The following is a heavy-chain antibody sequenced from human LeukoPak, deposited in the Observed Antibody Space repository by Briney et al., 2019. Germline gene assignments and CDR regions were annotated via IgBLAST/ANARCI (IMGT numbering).Heavy chain of an antibody. D-gene: IGHD6-19*01. Sequence: PGGSLRLSCAASGFTFSSYAMSWVRQAPGKGLEWVSAITGTGGSTYYVASVKGRFTVSRDNSKSTLYLQMSSLRAEDTAMYYCAKVRDTRDWYKDAFDIWGQGTRVTVSS. CDR3: AKVRDTRDWYKDAFDI. J-gene: IGHJ3*02. CDR2: ITGTGGST. V-gene: IGHV3-23*01. CDR1: GFTFSSYA.